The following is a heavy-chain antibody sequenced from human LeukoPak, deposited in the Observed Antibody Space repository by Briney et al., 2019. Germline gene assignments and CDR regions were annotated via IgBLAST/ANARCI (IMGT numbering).Heavy chain of an antibody. V-gene: IGHV4-34*01. D-gene: IGHD2-2*01. Sequence: SETLSLTCAVSGGSLSNDHWSWIRQSPGKGLEWIGEINQAGRTNYNPSFMSRVSISVDTSKDQFSLKLRSVTAADTAVYYCARSGTFRVVPTGTNCFAPWGQGILVTVSS. CDR2: INQAGRT. CDR1: GGSLSNDH. J-gene: IGHJ5*02. CDR3: ARSGTFRVVPTGTNCFAP.